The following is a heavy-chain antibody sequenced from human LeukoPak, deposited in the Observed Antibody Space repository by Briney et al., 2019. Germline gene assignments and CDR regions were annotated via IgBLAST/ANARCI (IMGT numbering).Heavy chain of an antibody. CDR1: GYTFTSYD. D-gene: IGHD3-16*01. Sequence: ASVKVSCKASGYTFTSYDINWVRQATGQGLEWMGWMNPDSGNTGYAQKFQGRVTMTRSTFISTAYMELSSLTSEDTAVYYCARVWGAVDYWGQGTLVTVSS. CDR3: ARVWGAVDY. CDR2: MNPDSGNT. J-gene: IGHJ4*02. V-gene: IGHV1-8*01.